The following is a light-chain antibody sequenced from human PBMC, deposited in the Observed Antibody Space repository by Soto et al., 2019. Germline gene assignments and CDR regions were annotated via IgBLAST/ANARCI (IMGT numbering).Light chain of an antibody. CDR1: SSDVGGYNY. V-gene: IGLV2-14*01. CDR3: SSSTSSPV. Sequence: QSALTQPASVSGSPGQSITISCTGTSSDVGGYNYVSWYQQHPGKAPKLMIYDVSNRPSGVSNRFSGSKSGNTASLTISGLQAEDEADYYCSSSTSSPVFGGGTKLTVL. CDR2: DVS. J-gene: IGLJ2*01.